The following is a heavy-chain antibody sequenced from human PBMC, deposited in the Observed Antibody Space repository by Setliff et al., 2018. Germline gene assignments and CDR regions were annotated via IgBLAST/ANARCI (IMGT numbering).Heavy chain of an antibody. CDR2: IRSKPKNYAT. V-gene: IGHV3-73*01. J-gene: IGHJ4*02. CDR1: GFTLSGSA. CDR3: ISPQTPDDDDSSGYYGY. D-gene: IGHD3-22*01. Sequence: HPGGSLRLSCAASGFTLSGSAVHWVRQASGKGLEWIGRIRSKPKNYATAYAASVEGRFTISRDDSKNTAFLQMNSLETEDTAVYYCISPQTPDDDDSSGYYGYWGQGTLVTVSS.